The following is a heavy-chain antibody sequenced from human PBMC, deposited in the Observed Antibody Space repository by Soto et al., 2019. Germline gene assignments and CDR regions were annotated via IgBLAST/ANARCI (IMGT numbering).Heavy chain of an antibody. CDR2: ISSNGGST. D-gene: IGHD6-19*01. J-gene: IGHJ5*02. V-gene: IGHV3-64D*06. CDR1: GFTFSSYA. Sequence: GSLRLSCSASGFTFSSYAMHWVRQAPGKGLEYVSAISSNGGSTYYADSVKGRFTISRDNSKNTLYLQMSSLRAEDTAVYYCVKPGYSSGWYTAFGWFDPWGQGTLVTVSS. CDR3: VKPGYSSGWYTAFGWFDP.